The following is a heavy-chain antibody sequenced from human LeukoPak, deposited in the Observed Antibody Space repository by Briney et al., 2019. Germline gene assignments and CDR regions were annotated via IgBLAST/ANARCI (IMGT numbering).Heavy chain of an antibody. D-gene: IGHD3-22*01. Sequence: PGRSLRLSCAASGFTFNIYAMSWVRQTPGKGLEWVSSITSRDGTTYYTDSVKGRFTISRDNSENTLYLQMNRLRAEDTAIYYCVRDRPNYYDSSGHYYRRDGDYWGQGTLVTVSS. CDR1: GFTFNIYA. J-gene: IGHJ4*02. CDR3: VRDRPNYYDSSGHYYRRDGDY. V-gene: IGHV3-23*01. CDR2: ITSRDGTT.